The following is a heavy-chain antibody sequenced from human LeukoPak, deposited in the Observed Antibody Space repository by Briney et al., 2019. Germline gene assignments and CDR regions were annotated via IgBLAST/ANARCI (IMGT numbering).Heavy chain of an antibody. Sequence: ASVKVSCKASGYTFTSYGISWVRQAPGQGLEWMGGIIPIFGTANYAQKFQGRVTITADESTSTAYMELSSLRSEDTAVYYCAKGGDTVTDWGQGTLVTVSS. CDR3: AKGGDTVTD. V-gene: IGHV1-69*13. CDR1: GYTFTSYG. CDR2: IIPIFGTA. J-gene: IGHJ4*02. D-gene: IGHD4-17*01.